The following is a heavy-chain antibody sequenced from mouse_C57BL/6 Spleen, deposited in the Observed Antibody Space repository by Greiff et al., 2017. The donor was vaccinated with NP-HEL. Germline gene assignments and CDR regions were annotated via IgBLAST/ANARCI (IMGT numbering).Heavy chain of an antibody. CDR1: GFTFSSYG. D-gene: IGHD2-5*01. CDR3: ARHAPIVIDAMDY. V-gene: IGHV5-6*02. Sequence: EVKLVESGGDLVKPGGSLKLSCAASGFTFSSYGMSWVRQTPDKRLEWVATISSGGSYTYYPDSVKGRFTISRDNAKNTLYLQMSSLKSEDTAMYYCARHAPIVIDAMDYWGQGTSVTVSS. J-gene: IGHJ4*01. CDR2: ISSGGSYT.